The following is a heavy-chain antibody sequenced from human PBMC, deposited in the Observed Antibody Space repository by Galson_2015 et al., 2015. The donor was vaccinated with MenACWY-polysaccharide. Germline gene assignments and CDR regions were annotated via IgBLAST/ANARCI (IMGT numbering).Heavy chain of an antibody. CDR1: GDSVSSNNVA. V-gene: IGHV6-1*01. Sequence: CAIPGDSVSSNNVAWNWVRQSPSRGLEWLGRTYYRSKWHTDYAPSVRSRVTINPDTSKNQFSLQLNFVTPEDTAVYYCVRDNSDIRAFDYWGQGTLVTVSS. CDR2: TYYRSKWHT. CDR3: VRDNSDIRAFDY. D-gene: IGHD1-26*01. J-gene: IGHJ4*02.